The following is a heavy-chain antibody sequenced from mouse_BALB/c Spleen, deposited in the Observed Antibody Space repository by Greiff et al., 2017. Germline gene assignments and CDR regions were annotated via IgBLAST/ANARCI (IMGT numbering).Heavy chain of an antibody. CDR2: ISSGGSYT. CDR1: GFTFSSYA. V-gene: IGHV5-9-3*01. CDR3: ARHGVGRRSMDD. J-gene: IGHJ4*01. Sequence: DVMVVESGGGLVKPGGSLKLSCAASGFTFSSYAMSWVRQTPEKRLEWVATISSGGSYTYYPDSVKGRFTISRDNAKNTLDLQMSSLRSEDTAMYYCARHGVGRRSMDDWGQGTSVTVSS. D-gene: IGHD3-1*01.